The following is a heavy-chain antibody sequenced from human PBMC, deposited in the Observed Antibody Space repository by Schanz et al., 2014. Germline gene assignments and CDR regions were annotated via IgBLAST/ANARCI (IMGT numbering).Heavy chain of an antibody. CDR3: ARDQYYFGSGNPFDI. D-gene: IGHD3-10*01. Sequence: QAQLVESGGGVVQPGRSLRLSCVASGFTFISYDIHWVRQAPGKGLEWVAVIRYDGRNKNFVESVKGRFTISRDTSKNTLYLLLNSLRAEDTAVYYCARDQYYFGSGNPFDIWGQGTMVTVSS. CDR2: IRYDGRNK. J-gene: IGHJ3*02. V-gene: IGHV3-33*01. CDR1: GFTFISYD.